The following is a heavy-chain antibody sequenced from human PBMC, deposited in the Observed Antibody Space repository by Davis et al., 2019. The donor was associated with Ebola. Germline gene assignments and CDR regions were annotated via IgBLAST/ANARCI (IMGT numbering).Heavy chain of an antibody. D-gene: IGHD5-18*01. J-gene: IGHJ4*02. CDR1: GGSFSGYY. Sequence: SETLSLTCVVYGGSFSGYYWSWIRQPPGKGLEWIGEINHSGSTNYNPSLKSRVTISVDTSKNQFSLKLSSVTAADTAVHYCARGRRYSYGPPRYWGQGTLVTVSS. V-gene: IGHV4-34*01. CDR3: ARGRRYSYGPPRY. CDR2: INHSGST.